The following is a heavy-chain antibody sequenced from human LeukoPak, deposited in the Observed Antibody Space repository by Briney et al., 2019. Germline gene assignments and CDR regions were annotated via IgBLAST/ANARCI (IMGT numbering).Heavy chain of an antibody. J-gene: IGHJ4*02. CDR3: AWTYGSVPFDY. CDR1: GFTFSSYS. D-gene: IGHD3-10*01. Sequence: GRSLRLSCAASGFTFSSYSMNWVRQAPGKGLEWVSSISSSISYIYYADSVKGRFTISRDKAKNSLYLQMNSLRAEDTAVYYCAWTYGSVPFDYWGQGTLVTVSS. CDR2: ISSSISYI. V-gene: IGHV3-21*01.